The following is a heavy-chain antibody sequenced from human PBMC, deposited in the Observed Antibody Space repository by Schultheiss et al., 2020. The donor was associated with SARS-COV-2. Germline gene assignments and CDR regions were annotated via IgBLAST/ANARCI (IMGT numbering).Heavy chain of an antibody. Sequence: SQTLSLTCTVSGGSVSSGSYYWSWIRQPPGKGLEWIGEINHSGSTNYNPSLKSRVTISVDTSKNQFSLKLSSVTAADTAVYHCARGQSGYGSGWFAVGYFQHWGQGTLVTVSS. CDR3: ARGQSGYGSGWFAVGYFQH. J-gene: IGHJ1*01. CDR1: GGSVSSGSYY. D-gene: IGHD6-19*01. CDR2: INHSGST. V-gene: IGHV4-61*01.